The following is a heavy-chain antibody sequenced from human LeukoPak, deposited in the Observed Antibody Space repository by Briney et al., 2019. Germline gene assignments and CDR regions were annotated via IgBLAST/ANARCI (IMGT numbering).Heavy chain of an antibody. CDR2: IYYSGST. D-gene: IGHD3-3*01. CDR1: GGSVSSGSYY. J-gene: IGHJ4*02. Sequence: SETLFLTCTVSGGSVSSGSYYWSWIRQPPGKGLEWIGYIYYSGSTNYNPSLKSRVTISVDTSKNQFSLKLSSVTAADTAVYYCVRRKGYDFWSGYPNYFDYWGQGTLVTVSS. CDR3: VRRKGYDFWSGYPNYFDY. V-gene: IGHV4-61*01.